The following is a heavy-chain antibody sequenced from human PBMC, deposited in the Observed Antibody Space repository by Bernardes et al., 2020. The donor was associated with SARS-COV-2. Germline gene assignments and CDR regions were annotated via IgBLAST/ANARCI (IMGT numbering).Heavy chain of an antibody. CDR1: GFTFSNYV. V-gene: IGHV3-23*01. Sequence: GWSLRPSCAASGFTFSNYVVNWVRQAPGKGLEWVSGISGSGDITYYADSVKGRFTISRDNSRNTLYLQMNSLRAEDTAVYYCANPIRFGYHYEGSWGQGTLVTVSS. CDR3: ANPIRFGYHYEGS. D-gene: IGHD3-10*01. J-gene: IGHJ5*02. CDR2: ISGSGDIT.